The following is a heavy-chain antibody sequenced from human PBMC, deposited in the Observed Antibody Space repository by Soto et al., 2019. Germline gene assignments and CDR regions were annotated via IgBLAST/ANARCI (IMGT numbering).Heavy chain of an antibody. D-gene: IGHD3-22*01. CDR3: ARTYDGSGPNSGGYGFDI. Sequence: QVQLQESGPGLVKPSETLSLTCSVSGGSISSYYWSWIRQPPGKGLERIAYIYYSGTNYNPPLKSRVSISLQTSKSQFSRTLSSVTAADTAVYYCARTYDGSGPNSGGYGFDIWGQGTMVTVSS. V-gene: IGHV4-59*01. CDR1: GGSISSYY. CDR2: IYYSGT. J-gene: IGHJ3*02.